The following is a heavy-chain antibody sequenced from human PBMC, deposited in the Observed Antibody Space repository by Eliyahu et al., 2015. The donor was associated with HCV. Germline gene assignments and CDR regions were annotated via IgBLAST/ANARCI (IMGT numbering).Heavy chain of an antibody. J-gene: IGHJ4*02. D-gene: IGHD3-3*01. Sequence: PGGSLRLSCAASGFTFSSYAMSWVRQAPGKGLEWVSAISGSGGSTYYADSVKGRFTISRDNSKNTLYLQMNSLRAEDTAVYYCAKTRPLGVAAPPVYYFDYWGQGTLVTVSS. CDR1: GFTFSSYA. CDR2: ISGSGGST. V-gene: IGHV3-23*01. CDR3: AKTRPLGVAAPPVYYFDY.